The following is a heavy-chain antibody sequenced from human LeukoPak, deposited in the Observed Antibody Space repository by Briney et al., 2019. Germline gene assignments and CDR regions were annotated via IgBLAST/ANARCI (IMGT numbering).Heavy chain of an antibody. Sequence: GGSLRLSCAASGFTFSSYAMHWVRQAPGKGLVWVSRINSDGSSTSYADSVKGRFTISRDNAKNTLYLQMNSLRAEDTAVYYCARGGILAYYYYYMDVWGKGTTVTVSS. V-gene: IGHV3-74*01. J-gene: IGHJ6*03. CDR2: INSDGSST. CDR1: GFTFSSYA. CDR3: ARGGILAYYYYYMDV.